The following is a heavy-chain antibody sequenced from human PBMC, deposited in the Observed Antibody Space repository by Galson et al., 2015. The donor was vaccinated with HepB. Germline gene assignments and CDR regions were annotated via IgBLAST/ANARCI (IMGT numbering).Heavy chain of an antibody. CDR1: GFTFSSYD. D-gene: IGHD3-3*01. V-gene: IGHV3-30*18. J-gene: IGHJ6*02. CDR3: AKDLSTGDFWSGYYIAYYYGMDV. Sequence: SLRLSCAASGFTFSSYDMHWVRQAPGKGLEWVAVISYDGSNKYYADSVKGRFTISRDNSKNTLYLQMDSLRAEDTAVYYCAKDLSTGDFWSGYYIAYYYGMDVWGQGTTVTVSS. CDR2: ISYDGSNK.